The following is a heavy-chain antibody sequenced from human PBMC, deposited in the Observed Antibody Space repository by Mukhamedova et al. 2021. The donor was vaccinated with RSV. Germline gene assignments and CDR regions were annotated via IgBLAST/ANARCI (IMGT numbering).Heavy chain of an antibody. V-gene: IGHV3-23*01. J-gene: IGHJ6*03. Sequence: VSAISGSGGSTYYADSVKGRFTISRDNSKNTLYLQMNSLRAEDTAVYYCAKGGAYYDYGWGSYRTTYYYYYMDVWGKGTTVTVS. CDR2: ISGSGGST. CDR3: AKGGAYYDYGWGSYRTTYYYYYMDV. D-gene: IGHD3-16*02.